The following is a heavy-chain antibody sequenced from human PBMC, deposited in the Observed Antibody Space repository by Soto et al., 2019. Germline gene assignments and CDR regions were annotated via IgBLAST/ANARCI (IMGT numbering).Heavy chain of an antibody. D-gene: IGHD3-10*01. V-gene: IGHV5-51*01. Sequence: GESLKISCKGSGYSFTSYWIGWVRQMPGKGLEWMGIIYPGDSDTRYSPSFQGQVTISADKSISTAYLQWGSLKASDTAMYYWARHKGGGDYYYGSGRPKTPLYYYNGMDVWGQGTTVTVS. J-gene: IGHJ6*02. CDR1: GYSFTSYW. CDR3: ARHKGGGDYYYGSGRPKTPLYYYNGMDV. CDR2: IYPGDSDT.